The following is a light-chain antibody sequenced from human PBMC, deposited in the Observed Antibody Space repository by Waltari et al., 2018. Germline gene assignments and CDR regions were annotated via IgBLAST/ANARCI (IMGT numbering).Light chain of an antibody. V-gene: IGLV1-44*01. J-gene: IGLJ6*01. CDR1: SSNIGSNP. Sequence: QSVLTQPPSASGTPGQRVTISCSGSSSNIGSNPVNWYQQLPGTAPKLLIYTNNQRPSVSPDRFSGSKSGTSASLAISGLQSEDEAHYYCATWDDSLNGNVFGSGTKVIVL. CDR2: TNN. CDR3: ATWDDSLNGNV.